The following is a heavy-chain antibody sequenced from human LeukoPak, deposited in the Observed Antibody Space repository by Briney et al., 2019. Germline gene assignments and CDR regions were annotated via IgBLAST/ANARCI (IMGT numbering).Heavy chain of an antibody. CDR2: IYTSGST. J-gene: IGHJ4*02. CDR1: GGSISSYY. CDR3: AREDRYCSGGSCYS. D-gene: IGHD2-15*01. Sequence: KASETLSPTCTVSGGSISSYYWSWLRQPAGKGLEWIGRIYTSGSTNYNPSLTSRVIISVDTSKNQFSLELTSVTAADTAVYYCAREDRYCSGGSCYSWGQGTLVTVSS. V-gene: IGHV4-4*07.